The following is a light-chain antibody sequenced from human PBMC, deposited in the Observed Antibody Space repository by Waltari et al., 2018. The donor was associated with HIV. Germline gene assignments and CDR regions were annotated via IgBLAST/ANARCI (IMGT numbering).Light chain of an antibody. V-gene: IGLV3-21*02. J-gene: IGLJ2*01. Sequence: SYVLTQPTSVSVAPGQTARITCGGNNIGSKSVHWYQQKPGQAPVLVVYDDNDRPSGIPERFYGSNSGNTATLTITRVEAGDEADYYCQVWDSGSDHPDVLFGGGTKLTVL. CDR3: QVWDSGSDHPDVL. CDR2: DDN. CDR1: NIGSKS.